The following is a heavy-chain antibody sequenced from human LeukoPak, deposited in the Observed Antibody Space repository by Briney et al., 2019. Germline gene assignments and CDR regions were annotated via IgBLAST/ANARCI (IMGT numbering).Heavy chain of an antibody. J-gene: IGHJ4*02. Sequence: ASVKVSCKASGYTFTGYYMHWVRQAPGQGLEWMGWINPNSGGTNYAQKFQGRVTMTRDTSISTAYMALSRLRSDDTAVYYCAVHCSGGSCSKRPFDYWGQGTLVTVSS. V-gene: IGHV1-2*02. D-gene: IGHD2-15*01. CDR3: AVHCSGGSCSKRPFDY. CDR1: GYTFTGYY. CDR2: INPNSGGT.